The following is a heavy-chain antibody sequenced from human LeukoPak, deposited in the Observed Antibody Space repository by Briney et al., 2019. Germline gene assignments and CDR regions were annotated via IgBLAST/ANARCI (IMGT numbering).Heavy chain of an antibody. D-gene: IGHD6-19*01. V-gene: IGHV3-53*01. Sequence: PGGSLRLSCAASGFTFSSYWMSWVRQAPGKGLEWVSIIYSGGSTYYVDSVKGRFTISRDNSKNTLYLQMNSLRAEDTAVYYCARVSTYDNSGWYYWGQGTLVTVSS. CDR3: ARVSTYDNSGWYY. J-gene: IGHJ4*02. CDR2: IYSGGST. CDR1: GFTFSSYW.